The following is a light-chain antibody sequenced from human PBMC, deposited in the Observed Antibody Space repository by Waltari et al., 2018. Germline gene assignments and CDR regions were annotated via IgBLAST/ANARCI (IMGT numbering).Light chain of an antibody. CDR3: QARDSSTAVV. V-gene: IGLV3-1*01. CDR2: QDS. J-gene: IGLJ2*01. Sequence: SYELTQPPSVSVSPGQTASITCSGDKLGDKYACWYQQKPGQSPVLVIYQDSKRPAGVPERFSGSNSGNTATLTISGPQAMDEADYYCQARDSSTAVVFGGGTKLTVL. CDR1: KLGDKY.